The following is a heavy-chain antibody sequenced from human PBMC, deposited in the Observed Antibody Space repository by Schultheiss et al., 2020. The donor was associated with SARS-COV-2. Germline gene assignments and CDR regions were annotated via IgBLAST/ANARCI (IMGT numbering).Heavy chain of an antibody. CDR1: GFTFSSYS. J-gene: IGHJ4*02. V-gene: IGHV3-66*01. CDR2: IYSGGST. Sequence: GGSLRLSCAASGFTFSSYSMNWVRQAPGKGLEWVSVIYSGGSTYYADSVKGRFTISRDNAKNSLYLQMNSLRAEDTAVYYCARDDLSGGVATHWGQGTLVTVSS. CDR3: ARDDLSGGVATH. D-gene: IGHD5-12*01.